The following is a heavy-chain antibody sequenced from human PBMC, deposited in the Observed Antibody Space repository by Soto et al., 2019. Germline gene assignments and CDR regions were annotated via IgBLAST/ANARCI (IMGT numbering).Heavy chain of an antibody. CDR3: ATSTGYSSGWYWLDP. J-gene: IGHJ5*02. CDR2: ISAYNGNT. D-gene: IGHD6-19*01. Sequence: ASVKVSCKASGYTFTSYGISWVRQAPGQGLEWMGWISAYNGNTNYAQKLQGRVTMTTDTSTSTAYMELRSLRSDDTAVYYCATSTGYSSGWYWLDPWGQGTLVTVSS. CDR1: GYTFTSYG. V-gene: IGHV1-18*04.